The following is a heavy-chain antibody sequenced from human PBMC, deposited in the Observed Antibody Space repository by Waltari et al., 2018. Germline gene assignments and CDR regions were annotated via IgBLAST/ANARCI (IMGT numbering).Heavy chain of an antibody. CDR1: GDSVSSTYW. J-gene: IGHJ4*02. CDR2: VHGSGKT. CDR3: GRDRGRGLYLDS. V-gene: IGHV4-4*02. D-gene: IGHD5-12*01. Sequence: QLRLQESGPGLVRPSGTLSLTCDVSGDSVSSTYWWSWVRQSPGKGLEWIGQVHGSGKTNYNPFFASRVSVSLHTPANQFSLTVTSATAADTAVYYCGRDRGRGLYLDSWGQGTLVTVSP.